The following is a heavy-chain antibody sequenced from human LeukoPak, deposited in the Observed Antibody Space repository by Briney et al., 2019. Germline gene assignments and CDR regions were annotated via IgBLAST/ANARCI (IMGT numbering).Heavy chain of an antibody. Sequence: GESLKISCKGSGYSFTSYWIGWVRQMPGKGLEWMGIIYPGDSDTRYSPSFQGQVTISADKSISTAYLQWSSLRASDTAMYYCARSYDSSGYYYLYWGQGTLVTVSS. V-gene: IGHV5-51*01. CDR1: GYSFTSYW. J-gene: IGHJ4*02. CDR3: ARSYDSSGYYYLY. CDR2: IYPGDSDT. D-gene: IGHD3-22*01.